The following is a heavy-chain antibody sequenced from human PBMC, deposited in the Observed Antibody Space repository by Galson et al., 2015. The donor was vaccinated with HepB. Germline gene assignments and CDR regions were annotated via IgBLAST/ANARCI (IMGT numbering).Heavy chain of an antibody. CDR1: GFSLSTSGMC. V-gene: IGHV2-70*11. Sequence: PALVKPTQTLTLTCTFSGFSLSTSGMCVSWIRQPPGKALEWLARIDWDDDKYYSTSLKTRLTISKDTSKNQVVLTMTNMDPVDTATYYCARMRGEPTNRCDAFDIWGQGTMVTVSS. J-gene: IGHJ3*02. CDR3: ARMRGEPTNRCDAFDI. D-gene: IGHD3-10*01. CDR2: IDWDDDK.